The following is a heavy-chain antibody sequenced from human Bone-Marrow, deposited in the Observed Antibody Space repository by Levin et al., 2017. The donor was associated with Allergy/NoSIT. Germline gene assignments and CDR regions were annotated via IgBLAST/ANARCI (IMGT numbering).Heavy chain of an antibody. Sequence: SCAASGFIFSDYYMTWIRQAPGKGLDWVSYISSSGGTIFYSDSVTGRFTISRDNTKNSLFLQMNSLRAEDTAVYYCARIMYGTDAFDIWGLGTMVTVSS. CDR1: GFIFSDYY. J-gene: IGHJ3*02. CDR3: ARIMYGTDAFDI. CDR2: ISSSGGTI. V-gene: IGHV3-11*01. D-gene: IGHD2-8*01.